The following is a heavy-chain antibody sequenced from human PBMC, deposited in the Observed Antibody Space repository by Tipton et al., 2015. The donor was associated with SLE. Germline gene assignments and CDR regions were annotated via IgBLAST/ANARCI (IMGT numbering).Heavy chain of an antibody. CDR1: GGSISIQY. CDR3: AREAENDSSGGMDAFDI. J-gene: IGHJ3*02. D-gene: IGHD3-22*01. V-gene: IGHV4-59*11. CDR2: IYYSGGN. Sequence: TLSLTCTVSGGSISIQYWSWIRKTPGKGLEWIVYIYYSGGNNYNPPLKSRVTISVDPSKNQFSLKLSSVTAADTAVYYCAREAENDSSGGMDAFDIWGQGTMVTVSS.